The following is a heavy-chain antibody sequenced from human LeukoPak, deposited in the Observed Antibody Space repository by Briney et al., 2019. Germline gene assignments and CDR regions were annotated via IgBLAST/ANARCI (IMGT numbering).Heavy chain of an antibody. CDR3: ARVGIGVAVAAHDAFDI. CDR2: IYYSGST. D-gene: IGHD6-19*01. CDR1: GGSISSYY. Sequence: SETLSLTCTVSGGSISSYYWSWIRQPPGKGLEWIGYIYYSGSTNYNPSLKSRVTISVDTSKNQFSLKLSSVTAADTAVYYCARVGIGVAVAAHDAFDIWGQGTMVTVSS. J-gene: IGHJ3*02. V-gene: IGHV4-59*01.